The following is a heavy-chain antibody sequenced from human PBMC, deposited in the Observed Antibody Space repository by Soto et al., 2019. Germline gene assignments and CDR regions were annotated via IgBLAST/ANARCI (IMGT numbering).Heavy chain of an antibody. CDR1: GYTFTSYA. D-gene: IGHD5-18*01. CDR3: AGGNTDMAWVY. Sequence: GASVKVSCKASGYTFTSYAIHWGRQAPGQRLEWMGWINGRDGDTKYSKRFQGRVTITRDTSASTAYMELSSLRSEDTALYYCAGGNTDMAWVYWGPRTLVTVSS. CDR2: INGRDGDT. V-gene: IGHV1-3*01. J-gene: IGHJ4*02.